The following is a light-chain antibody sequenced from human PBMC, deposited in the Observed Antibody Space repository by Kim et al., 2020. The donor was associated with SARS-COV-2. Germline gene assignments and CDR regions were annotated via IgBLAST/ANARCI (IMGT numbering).Light chain of an antibody. Sequence: QSALTQPPSASGSPGQSVTISCTGTSSDVGGYNYVSWYQQHPGQAPKLMIYEVSKRPSGVPDRFSGSKSGNTASLTVSGLQAEDEADYYCSSYTSTSTLVFGTGTKVTVL. CDR2: EVS. CDR3: SSYTSTSTLV. V-gene: IGLV2-8*01. J-gene: IGLJ1*01. CDR1: SSDVGGYNY.